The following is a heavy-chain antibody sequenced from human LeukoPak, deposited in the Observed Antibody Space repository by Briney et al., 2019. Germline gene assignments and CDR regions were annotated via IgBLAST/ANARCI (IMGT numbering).Heavy chain of an antibody. V-gene: IGHV1-46*01. CDR1: GYTFTNYY. CDR3: ARWTTTYLDY. CDR2: TDPIGGST. J-gene: IGHJ4*02. Sequence: GASVKVSCKASGYTFTNYYIHWVRQVPGQGLEWMGITDPIGGSTNYAQKFQGRVTMTRDTSTSTVYMELSSLRSEDSAVYYCARWTTTYLDYWGQGTLVTVSS. D-gene: IGHD4-11*01.